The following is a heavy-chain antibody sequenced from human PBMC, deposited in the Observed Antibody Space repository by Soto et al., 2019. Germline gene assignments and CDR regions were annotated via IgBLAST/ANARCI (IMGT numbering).Heavy chain of an antibody. CDR1: GGSISSYY. D-gene: IGHD2-2*01. Sequence: NPSETLSLTCTVSGGSISSYYWSWIRQPAGKGLEWIGRIYTSGSTNYNPSLKSRVTMSVDTSKNQFSLKLSSVTAADTAVYYCARDRPSTPADIVVVPAFDPWGQGTLVTVSS. V-gene: IGHV4-4*07. CDR3: ARDRPSTPADIVVVPAFDP. J-gene: IGHJ5*02. CDR2: IYTSGST.